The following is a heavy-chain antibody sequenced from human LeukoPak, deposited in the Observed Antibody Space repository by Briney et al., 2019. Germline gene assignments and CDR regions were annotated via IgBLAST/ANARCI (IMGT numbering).Heavy chain of an antibody. CDR3: VRDWEGFNFDI. J-gene: IGHJ3*02. V-gene: IGHV4-59*02. CDR2: VYNSGST. CDR1: GGSVSSYY. Sequence: SETLSLTCTVSGGSVSSYYWSWVRQPPGEGLEWIAYVYNSGSTNYNPSLKSRVTISVDRAKNQFSLKMNSVTAADTAVYYCVRDWEGFNFDIWGQGTMVTVSS. D-gene: IGHD1-26*01.